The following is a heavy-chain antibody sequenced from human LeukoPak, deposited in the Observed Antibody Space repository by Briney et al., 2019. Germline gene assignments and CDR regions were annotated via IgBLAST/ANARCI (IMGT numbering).Heavy chain of an antibody. CDR2: IKSKTDGGTT. D-gene: IGHD5-12*01. V-gene: IGHV3-15*01. CDR1: GCTFSNAW. Sequence: GGSLRLFCAASGCTFSNAWMSWVRQAPGKGREWVGRIKSKTDGGTTDYAAPVKGRFTISRDDSKNTLYLQMNSLKTEDTAVYYAVATIRHGGSDYFDYWGQGTLVTVSS. CDR3: VATIRHGGSDYFDY. J-gene: IGHJ4*02.